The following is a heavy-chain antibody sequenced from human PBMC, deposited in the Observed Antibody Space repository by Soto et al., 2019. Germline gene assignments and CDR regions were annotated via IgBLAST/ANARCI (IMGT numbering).Heavy chain of an antibody. D-gene: IGHD3-3*01. CDR2: IYYSGST. Sequence: QVQLQESGPGLVKPSQTLSLTCTVSGGSISSGDYYWSWIRQPPGKGLEWIGYIYYSGSTYYNPSLKSRVTISVDTSKNQFSLKLSSVTAADTAVYYCARGVPITIFGVVILENFDYWGQGTLVTVSS. CDR1: GGSISSGDYY. CDR3: ARGVPITIFGVVILENFDY. V-gene: IGHV4-30-4*01. J-gene: IGHJ4*02.